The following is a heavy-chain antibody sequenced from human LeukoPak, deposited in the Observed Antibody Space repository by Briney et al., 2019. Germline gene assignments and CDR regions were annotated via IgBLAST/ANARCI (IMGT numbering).Heavy chain of an antibody. CDR2: VNHSGST. D-gene: IGHD5-18*01. V-gene: IGHV4-34*01. Sequence: SETLSLTCAVYGGSFSGYYWSWIRQPPGKGLEWIGEVNHSGSTNYNPSLKSRVTISVDTSKNQFSLKLSSVTAADTAVYYCARAVGGYSYRQEGHFDYWGQGTLVTVSS. CDR1: GGSFSGYY. J-gene: IGHJ4*02. CDR3: ARAVGGYSYRQEGHFDY.